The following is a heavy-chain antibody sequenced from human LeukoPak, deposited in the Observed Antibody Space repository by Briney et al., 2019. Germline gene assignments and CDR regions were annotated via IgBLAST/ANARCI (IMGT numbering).Heavy chain of an antibody. CDR2: FDPEDGET. CDR1: GYTLTELS. CDR3: TTDYYYDSSGSYYTIDY. D-gene: IGHD3-22*01. J-gene: IGHJ4*02. V-gene: IGHV1-24*01. Sequence: ASVKLSCKVSGYTLTELSMHWVRQAPGKGLEWMGGFDPEDGETFYAQKFQGRVTMTKDTSIDTAYMELGSLRSEDTAVYYGTTDYYYDSSGSYYTIDYWGQGTLVTVSS.